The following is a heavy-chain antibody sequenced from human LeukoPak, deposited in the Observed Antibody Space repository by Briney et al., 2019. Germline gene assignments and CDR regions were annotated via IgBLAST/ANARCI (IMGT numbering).Heavy chain of an antibody. CDR3: AKDQAYYDFWSGYSIGY. CDR2: ISGSGGSA. Sequence: GGSLRLSCAASGFTFSSYAMSWVRQAPGKGLEWVSAISGSGGSAYYADSVKGRFTISRDNSKNTLYLQMNSLRAEDTAVYYCAKDQAYYDFWSGYSIGYWGQGTLVTVSS. V-gene: IGHV3-23*01. J-gene: IGHJ4*02. CDR1: GFTFSSYA. D-gene: IGHD3-3*01.